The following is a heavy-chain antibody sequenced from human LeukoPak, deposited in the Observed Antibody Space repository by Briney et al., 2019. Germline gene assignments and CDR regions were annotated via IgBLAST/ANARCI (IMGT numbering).Heavy chain of an antibody. D-gene: IGHD2-15*01. Sequence: SETLSLTCAVSGASVSSGGYSWNWIRQPPGKGLEWIGYIYQSGTAYYNPSLKSRVKISIDKSKNQFSLNLTSVTAADTDVYYCARDKTFCGGGICYSQWFDPWGQGTLVTVSS. V-gene: IGHV4-30-2*01. CDR2: IYQSGTA. CDR3: ARDKTFCGGGICYSQWFDP. J-gene: IGHJ5*02. CDR1: GASVSSGGYS.